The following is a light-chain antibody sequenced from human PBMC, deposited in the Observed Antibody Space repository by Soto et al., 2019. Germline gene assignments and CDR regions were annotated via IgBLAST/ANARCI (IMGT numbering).Light chain of an antibody. CDR1: QNVVTN. CDR3: QHYNNWLGT. Sequence: EIVVTQSPAILSVSPGERVTLSCRASQNVVTNLAWYQQRLGQAPRLLIYGASARATGVPARFSGSGSGTEFFLTISSQQSEDFAVYYCQHYNNWLGTFGGGTKVEIK. V-gene: IGKV3-15*01. CDR2: GAS. J-gene: IGKJ4*01.